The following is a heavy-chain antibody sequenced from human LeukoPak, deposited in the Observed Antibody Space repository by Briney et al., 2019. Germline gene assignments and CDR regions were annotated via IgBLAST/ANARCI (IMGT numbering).Heavy chain of an antibody. CDR2: IYYSGST. D-gene: IGHD3-10*01. J-gene: IGHJ3*02. Sequence: SETLPLTCTVSGGSISSYYWSWIRQPPGKGLEWIGYIYYSGSTNYNPSLKSRVTISVDTSKNQFSLKLSSVTAADTAVYYCARGGSGSYDAFDIWGQGTMVTVSS. CDR1: GGSISSYY. V-gene: IGHV4-59*08. CDR3: ARGGSGSYDAFDI.